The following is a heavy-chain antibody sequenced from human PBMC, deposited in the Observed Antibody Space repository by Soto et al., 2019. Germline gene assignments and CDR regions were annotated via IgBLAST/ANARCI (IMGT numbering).Heavy chain of an antibody. V-gene: IGHV4-30-4*01. CDR1: GGSISSGDYY. CDR3: DRDPRGDDTISPYYYYYGMDV. J-gene: IGHJ6*02. CDR2: IYYSGST. D-gene: IGHD3-16*01. Sequence: SETLSLTCAVSGGSISSGDYYWSWIRQPPGKGLEWIGYIYYSGSTYYNPSLKSRVTISVDTSKNQFSLKLSSVTAADTAVYYCDRDPRGDDTISPYYYYYGMDVWGQGTTVTVSS.